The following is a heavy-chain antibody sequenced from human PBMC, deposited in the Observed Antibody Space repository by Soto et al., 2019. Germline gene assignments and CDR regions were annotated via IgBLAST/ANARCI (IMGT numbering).Heavy chain of an antibody. Sequence: GGSLRLSCAASGFTFSSYWMSWVRQAPGKGLEWVANIKQDGSEKYYVDSVKGRFTISRDNAKNSLYLQMNSLRAEDTAVYYCARDRSKQWLARGAFDIWGQGTMVTVSS. V-gene: IGHV3-7*01. CDR2: IKQDGSEK. CDR3: ARDRSKQWLARGAFDI. CDR1: GFTFSSYW. J-gene: IGHJ3*02. D-gene: IGHD6-19*01.